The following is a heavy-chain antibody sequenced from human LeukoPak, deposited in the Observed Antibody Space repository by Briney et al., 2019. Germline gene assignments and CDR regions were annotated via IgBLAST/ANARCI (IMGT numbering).Heavy chain of an antibody. Sequence: ASVKVSCKASGYTFTNYGITWVRQAPGQGLEWMGWISAYNGNTKYAQKVQDRVTMTTDTSTNTAYMELRGLRFDDTAVYYCARAVAGAGEDYWGQGTLVTVSS. D-gene: IGHD6-19*01. CDR1: GYTFTNYG. CDR3: ARAVAGAGEDY. V-gene: IGHV1-18*01. CDR2: ISAYNGNT. J-gene: IGHJ4*02.